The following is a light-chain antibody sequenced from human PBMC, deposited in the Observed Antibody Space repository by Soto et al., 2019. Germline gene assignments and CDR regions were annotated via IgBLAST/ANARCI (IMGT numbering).Light chain of an antibody. CDR2: GAS. Sequence: EIVMTQSPATLSVSPGERATLSCRASQSVSSNVAWYQQKPGQAPRLLIYGASTRATGVPARFSGSGSGTEFTLTISSLQSEDSAVYYCQQSKYWPPYTFGQGTKLEIK. CDR3: QQSKYWPPYT. J-gene: IGKJ2*01. V-gene: IGKV3-15*01. CDR1: QSVSSN.